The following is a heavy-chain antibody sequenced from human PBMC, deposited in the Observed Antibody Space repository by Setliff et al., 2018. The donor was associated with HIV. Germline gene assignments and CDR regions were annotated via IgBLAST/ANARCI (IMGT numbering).Heavy chain of an antibody. D-gene: IGHD1-26*01. Sequence: SETLSLTCTVSGVSISYYHWSWIRQPPGKGLEWIGYISYTGNTNYDPSLASRVTMSIDTSKMQFSLKLTSVSAAATAVYYCARAAYSGTYLWEPASDLWGPGTLVTVSS. CDR3: ARAAYSGTYLWEPASDL. J-gene: IGHJ2*01. V-gene: IGHV4-59*01. CDR1: GVSISYYH. CDR2: ISYTGNT.